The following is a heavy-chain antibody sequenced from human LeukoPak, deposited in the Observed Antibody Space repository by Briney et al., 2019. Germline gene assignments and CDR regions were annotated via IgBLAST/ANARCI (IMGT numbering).Heavy chain of an antibody. CDR2: ISWNSGSI. CDR1: GFTFDDYA. J-gene: IGHJ6*02. D-gene: IGHD3-9*01. CDR3: AKDIGDYDILTGSGYYYGMDV. V-gene: IGHV3-9*01. Sequence: GGSLRLSCAASGFTFDDYAMHWVRRAPGKGLEWVSGISWNSGSIGYADSVKGRFTISRDNAKNSLYLQMNSLRAEDTALYYCAKDIGDYDILTGSGYYYGMDVWGQGTTVTVSS.